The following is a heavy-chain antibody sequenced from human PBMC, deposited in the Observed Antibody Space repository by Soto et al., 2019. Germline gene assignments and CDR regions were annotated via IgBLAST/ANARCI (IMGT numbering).Heavy chain of an antibody. CDR2: IYNSGIT. J-gene: IGHJ1*01. CDR3: ARAEGTYCSGGRCYREYFQH. D-gene: IGHD2-15*01. Sequence: SETLSLTCTVSGGSISSGGYYWSWIRQHPGRGLEWIGYIYNSGITDYNPSLKSRVTMSMDASKSHFSLKLSSVTAADTAVYYCARAEGTYCSGGRCYREYFQHGGQGTLVTVSS. CDR1: GGSISSGGYY. V-gene: IGHV4-31*03.